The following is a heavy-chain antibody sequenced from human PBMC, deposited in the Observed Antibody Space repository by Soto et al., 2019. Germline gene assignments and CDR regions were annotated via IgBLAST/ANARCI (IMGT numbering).Heavy chain of an antibody. Sequence: PWGSLRLACAASGFPFSSYSMNWVRQAPGKGLEWVSYISSSSTIYYADSVKGRFTISRDNAKNPLYLQMNSLRAEDTAVYYCARADSGYAHGYYYYGMDVWGQGTTVTVSS. CDR3: ARADSGYAHGYYYYGMDV. J-gene: IGHJ6*02. D-gene: IGHD5-12*01. CDR2: ISSSSTI. V-gene: IGHV3-48*01. CDR1: GFPFSSYS.